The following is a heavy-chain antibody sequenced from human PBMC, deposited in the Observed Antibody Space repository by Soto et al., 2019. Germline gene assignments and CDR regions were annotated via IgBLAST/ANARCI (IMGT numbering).Heavy chain of an antibody. Sequence: QITLKESGPTLVNPTQTLTLTCTFSGFSLSTSGVGVGWIRQPPGKALEWLALISWDDEKRYSPSLKSRLTITKDTSKNQVVLNMTDMDPVDTATYYCANRLRFAYYGSETYYNADAFAGWGQGTMVTVSS. V-gene: IGHV2-5*02. CDR3: ANRLRFAYYGSETYYNADAFAG. J-gene: IGHJ3*01. D-gene: IGHD3-10*01. CDR2: ISWDDEK. CDR1: GFSLSTSGVG.